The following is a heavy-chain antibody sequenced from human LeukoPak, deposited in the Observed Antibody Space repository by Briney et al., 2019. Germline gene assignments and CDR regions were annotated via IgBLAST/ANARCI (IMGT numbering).Heavy chain of an antibody. CDR2: INAGNGNT. Sequence: ASVKVSCKASGYTFINYAIHWVRQAPGQRLEWMGWINAGNGNTKNSQKFQGRVTITRDTSASTAYMELSSLRSEDTAVYYCATDPRGEDYWGQGTLVTVSS. CDR1: GYTFINYA. CDR3: ATDPRGEDY. J-gene: IGHJ4*02. D-gene: IGHD3-16*01. V-gene: IGHV1-3*01.